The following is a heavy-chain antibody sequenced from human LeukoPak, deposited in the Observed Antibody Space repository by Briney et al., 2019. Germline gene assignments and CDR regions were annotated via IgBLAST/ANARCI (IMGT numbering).Heavy chain of an antibody. CDR2: INSDGSST. CDR1: GFTFSSYW. J-gene: IGHJ4*02. D-gene: IGHD4-23*01. V-gene: IGHV3-74*01. Sequence: GGSLRLSCGASGFTFSSYWMHWVRQAPGKGLVWVSRINSDGSSTDYADSVKGRFTISRDNTKNTLYLQMNSLRAEDTAVYYCAKRADHGGNSYDYWGQGTLVTVSS. CDR3: AKRADHGGNSYDY.